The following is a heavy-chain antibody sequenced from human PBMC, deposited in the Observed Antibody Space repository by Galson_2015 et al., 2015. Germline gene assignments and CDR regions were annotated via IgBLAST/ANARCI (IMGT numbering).Heavy chain of an antibody. D-gene: IGHD6-19*01. V-gene: IGHV4-39*07. CDR1: GGSISSSSYY. CDR2: IYYSGST. Sequence: ETLSLTCTVSGGSISSSSYYWGWIRQPPGKGLEWIGSIYYSGSTYYNPSLKSRVTISVDTSKNQFSLKLSSVTAADTAVYYCANIAVAALRHFDYWGQGTLVTVSS. J-gene: IGHJ4*02. CDR3: ANIAVAALRHFDY.